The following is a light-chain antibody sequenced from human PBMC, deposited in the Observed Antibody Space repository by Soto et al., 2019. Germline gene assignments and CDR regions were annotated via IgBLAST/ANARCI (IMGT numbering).Light chain of an antibody. CDR1: QSVSSN. V-gene: IGKV3-15*01. J-gene: IGKJ1*01. CDR3: QQYNNWLRWT. CDR2: GAA. Sequence: EIVMTQSPATLSVSPGERATLSCRASQSVSSNLAWYQQKPGQAPRLLIYGAATRATGIPARFSGSGSGTEFPLTISSLQSEDFAVYYCQQYNNWLRWTFGQGTKVEIK.